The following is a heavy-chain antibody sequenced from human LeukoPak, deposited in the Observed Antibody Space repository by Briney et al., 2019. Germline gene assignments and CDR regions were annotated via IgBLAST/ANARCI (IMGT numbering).Heavy chain of an antibody. CDR3: ARMEVA. CDR1: GFTFSSSW. D-gene: IGHD3-3*01. J-gene: IGHJ3*01. Sequence: GGSLRLSCAASGFTFSSSWMHWVRQVPGKGLVWVSRISSDGITTNYADSVKGRFTISRDNAKNTVYRQMNSLRAEDTAVYYCARMEVAWGQGTIVTVSS. V-gene: IGHV3-74*01. CDR2: ISSDGITT.